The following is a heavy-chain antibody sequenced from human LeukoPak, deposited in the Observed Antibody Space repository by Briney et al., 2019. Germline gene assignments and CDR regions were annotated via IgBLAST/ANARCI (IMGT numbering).Heavy chain of an antibody. D-gene: IGHD3-10*01. CDR3: ARRLIRSYGSGSYNCFDP. CDR1: GFSLSTTGVG. CDR2: IYWNDDK. V-gene: IGHV2-5*01. Sequence: SGPTLVKPTQTLTLTCTFSGFSLSTTGVGVGWIRQPPGKALEWLAVIYWNDDKQYCPSLKSRLTIIKDTSKNQVVLTLTNMDPVDTATYYCARRLIRSYGSGSYNCFDPWGQGALVTVSP. J-gene: IGHJ5*02.